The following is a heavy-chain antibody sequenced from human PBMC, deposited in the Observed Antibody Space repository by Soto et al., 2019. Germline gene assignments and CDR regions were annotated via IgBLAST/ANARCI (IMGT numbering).Heavy chain of an antibody. CDR1: GFTFSSYG. D-gene: IGHD3-22*01. CDR3: AKCPYYYDSSGYFDY. Sequence: QVQLVESGGGVVQPGRSLRLSCAASGFTFSSYGMHWVRQAPGKGLEWVAVISYDGSNKYYADSVKGRFTISRDNSKNTLYLQMNSLRAEDTAVYYCAKCPYYYDSSGYFDYWGQGTLVTVSS. J-gene: IGHJ4*02. CDR2: ISYDGSNK. V-gene: IGHV3-30*18.